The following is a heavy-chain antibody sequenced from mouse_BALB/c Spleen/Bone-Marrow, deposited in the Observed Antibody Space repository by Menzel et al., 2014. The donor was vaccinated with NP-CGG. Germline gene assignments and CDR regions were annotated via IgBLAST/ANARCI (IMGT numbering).Heavy chain of an antibody. CDR1: GYAFSSYW. V-gene: IGHV1-80*01. CDR2: IYPGDGDT. D-gene: IGHD1-1*01. Sequence: VKLMESGAELVRPGSSVKISCKASGYAFSSYWMNWVKQRPGQGLEWIGQIYPGDGDTNYNGKFKGKATLTAGKSSSTAYMQLSSLTSEDSAVYFCARWITTVVAPYVMDYWGQGTSVTVSS. J-gene: IGHJ4*01. CDR3: ARWITTVVAPYVMDY.